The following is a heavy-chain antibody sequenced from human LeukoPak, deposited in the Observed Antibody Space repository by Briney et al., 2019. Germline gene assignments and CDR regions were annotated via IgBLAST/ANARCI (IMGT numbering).Heavy chain of an antibody. D-gene: IGHD3-16*02. CDR3: ARDFYYDYVWGSYRYTDSNVPDAFDI. CDR2: IYYSGST. V-gene: IGHV4-31*03. CDR1: GGSISSGGYY. Sequence: KPSETLSLACTVSGGSISSGGYYWSWIRQHPGKGLEWIGYIYYSGSTYYNPSLKSRVTISVDTSKNQFSLKLSSVTAADTAVYYCARDFYYDYVWGSYRYTDSNVPDAFDIWGQGTMVTVSS. J-gene: IGHJ3*02.